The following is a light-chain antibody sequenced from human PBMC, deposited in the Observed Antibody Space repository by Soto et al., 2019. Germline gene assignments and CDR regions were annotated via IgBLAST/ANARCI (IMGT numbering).Light chain of an antibody. CDR2: GAS. J-gene: IGKJ1*01. CDR1: QSISSSY. CDR3: QQCNSSPRT. Sequence: EIVLTQSPGTLSLSPGERATLSCRASQSISSSYLAWYHQKPGQAPRLLIYGASSRATGIPDRFSGGGSGTDFTLTISSLQPEDFAVYYCQQCNSSPRTFGQGTKVDIK. V-gene: IGKV3-20*01.